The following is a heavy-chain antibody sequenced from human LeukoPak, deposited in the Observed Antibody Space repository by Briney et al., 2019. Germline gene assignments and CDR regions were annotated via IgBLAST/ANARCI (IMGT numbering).Heavy chain of an antibody. J-gene: IGHJ3*02. D-gene: IGHD3-9*01. Sequence: GESLKISCKGSGYSFTSYWIGWVRQMPGKGLEWMGIIYPGDSDTRYSPSFQGQVTISADKSISTAYLQWSSLKASDTAMYYCARPTTDFDWFGAFDIWGQGTMVTVSS. V-gene: IGHV5-51*01. CDR1: GYSFTSYW. CDR3: ARPTTDFDWFGAFDI. CDR2: IYPGDSDT.